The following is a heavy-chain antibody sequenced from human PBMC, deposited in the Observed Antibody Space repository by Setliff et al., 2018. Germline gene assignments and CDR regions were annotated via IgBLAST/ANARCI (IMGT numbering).Heavy chain of an antibody. J-gene: IGHJ4*02. D-gene: IGHD2-15*01. Sequence: SETLSLTCTVSSGSISSDNYYWGWIRQPPGKGLEWIGTIYYSGTTYYSPSLKSRVTISVDTSKNQFSLKLTSVTAADTAIYYCVRPGGTTVVARHFDYWGQGTLVTVSS. CDR1: SGSISSDNYY. V-gene: IGHV4-39*01. CDR2: IYYSGTT. CDR3: VRPGGTTVVARHFDY.